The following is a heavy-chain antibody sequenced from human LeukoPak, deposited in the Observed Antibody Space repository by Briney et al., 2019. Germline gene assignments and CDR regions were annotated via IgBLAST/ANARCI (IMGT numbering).Heavy chain of an antibody. CDR2: INSDGSST. Sequence: PGGSLRLSCAASGFTFSSYWMHWARQAPGKGLVWVSRINSDGSSTSYADSVKGRFTISRDNAKNTLYLQMNSLRAEDTAVYYCARGMYSSSWYTFLVYWGQGTLVTVSS. CDR3: ARGMYSSSWYTFLVY. CDR1: GFTFSSYW. J-gene: IGHJ4*02. V-gene: IGHV3-74*01. D-gene: IGHD6-13*01.